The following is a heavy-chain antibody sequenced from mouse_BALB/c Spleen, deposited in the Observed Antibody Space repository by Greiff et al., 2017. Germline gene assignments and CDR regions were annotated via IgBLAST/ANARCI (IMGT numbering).Heavy chain of an antibody. CDR2: IYPGSGNT. V-gene: IGHV1-84*02. CDR1: GYTFTDYY. J-gene: IGHJ1*01. D-gene: IGHD2-4*01. CDR3: ARTSTMITTEYFDV. Sequence: QVQLQQSGPELVKPGASVKISCKASGYTFTDYYINWVKQKPGQGLEWIGWIYPGSGNTKYNEKFKGKATLTVDTSSSTAYMQLSSLTSEDTAVYYCARTSTMITTEYFDVWGAGTTVTVSS.